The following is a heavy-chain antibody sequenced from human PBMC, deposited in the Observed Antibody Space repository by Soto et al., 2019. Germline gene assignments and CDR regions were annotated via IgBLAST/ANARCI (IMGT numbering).Heavy chain of an antibody. CDR1: GFTVSSNN. CDR2: IYGGGST. CDR3: ARGAGYSSGWVDY. D-gene: IGHD6-19*01. Sequence: EVQLVESGGGLIQPGGSLRLSCAASGFTVSSNNMSWVRQAPGKGLEWVSLIYGGGSTYYADSVKGRFTISRDNSKNTLYLQMNSLRAEDTAVYYCARGAGYSSGWVDYWGQGTLVTVSS. V-gene: IGHV3-53*01. J-gene: IGHJ4*02.